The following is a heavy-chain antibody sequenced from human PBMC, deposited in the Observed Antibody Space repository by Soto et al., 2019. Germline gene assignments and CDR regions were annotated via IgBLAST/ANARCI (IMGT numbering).Heavy chain of an antibody. CDR3: ARVPLPASYYYYGMDV. Sequence: EVQLVESGGGLVQPGGSLRLSCAASGFTFSSYRMHWVRQAPGKGLVWVSRINSDGSSTSYADSVKGRLTISRDNAKNTLYLQMNSLRAEDTAVYYCARVPLPASYYYYGMDVWGQGTTVTVSS. J-gene: IGHJ6*02. CDR1: GFTFSSYR. CDR2: INSDGSST. V-gene: IGHV3-74*01.